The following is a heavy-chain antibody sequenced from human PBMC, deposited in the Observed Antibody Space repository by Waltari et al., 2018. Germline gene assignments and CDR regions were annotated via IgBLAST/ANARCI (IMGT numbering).Heavy chain of an antibody. J-gene: IGHJ4*02. CDR1: GYTFTSYD. Sequence: QVQLVQSGAEVKKPGASVKVSCKASGYTFTSYDINWVRQATGPGREWMGGMKPNSGNTGYEQKFQGRVTITRNNSISTAYMELSSLRSEDTAVYYGARREIRFLEWLHFDYWGQGTLVTVSS. D-gene: IGHD3-3*01. CDR3: ARREIRFLEWLHFDY. V-gene: IGHV1-8*03. CDR2: MKPNSGNT.